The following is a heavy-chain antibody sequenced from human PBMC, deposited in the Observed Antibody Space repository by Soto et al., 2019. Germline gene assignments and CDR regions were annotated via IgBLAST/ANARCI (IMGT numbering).Heavy chain of an antibody. J-gene: IGHJ4*02. CDR3: AKFRAGLGSQTDS. CDR2: VGVSGATT. D-gene: IGHD3-10*01. CDR1: GFTFSSYV. V-gene: IGHV3-23*01. Sequence: EVQLLESGGNLVQPGGSLRLSCAASGFTFSSYVMSWVRQAPGKGLEWVSTVGVSGATTYYTDSVKGRFTISRDNSNNTLFLQMHSLRAEDTAIYYCAKFRAGLGSQTDSWGQGTLVTVSS.